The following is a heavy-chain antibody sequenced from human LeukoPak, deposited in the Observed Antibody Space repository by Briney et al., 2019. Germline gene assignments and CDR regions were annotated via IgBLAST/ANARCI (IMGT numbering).Heavy chain of an antibody. CDR2: INHSGST. CDR3: ARHDSRGYAFDI. V-gene: IGHV4-34*01. Sequence: SETLSLTCAVYGGSFSGYYWSWIRQPPGKGLEWIGEINHSGSTNYNPSLKSRVTISVDTSKNQFSLKLSSVAAADTAVYYCARHDSRGYAFDIWGQGTMVTVSS. D-gene: IGHD2-21*02. CDR1: GGSFSGYY. J-gene: IGHJ3*02.